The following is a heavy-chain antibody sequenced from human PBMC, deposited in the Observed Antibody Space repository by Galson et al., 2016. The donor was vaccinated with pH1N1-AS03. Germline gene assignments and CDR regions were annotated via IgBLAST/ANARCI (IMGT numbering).Heavy chain of an antibody. CDR2: VHSSGNT. V-gene: IGHV4-59*02. D-gene: IGHD2-8*01. J-gene: IGHJ3*02. CDR3: TREATKCGFDI. Sequence: SETLSLTCTVSHGSVSNHYWRWIRQPPGEGLEWIGYVHSSGNTSYNRSLKSRLIISVDTSKNQLYLKLTSVTAADTAMYYCTREATKCGFDIWGQGNVVTVSS. CDR1: HGSVSNHY.